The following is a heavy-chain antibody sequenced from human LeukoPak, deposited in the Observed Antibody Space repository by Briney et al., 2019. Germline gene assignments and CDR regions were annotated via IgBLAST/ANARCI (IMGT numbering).Heavy chain of an antibody. J-gene: IGHJ4*02. CDR3: TKDLMTGFSSGWYFAY. V-gene: IGHV3-33*03. D-gene: IGHD6-19*01. Sequence: PGGSLRLSCAASGFTFSSYGMHWVRQAPGKGLEWVALLYFDGSNKYYADSVKGRFTISRDNSEKRPFLQMNSLRPDDSALYYCTKDLMTGFSSGWYFAYWGQGTLVTVSS. CDR2: LYFDGSNK. CDR1: GFTFSSYG.